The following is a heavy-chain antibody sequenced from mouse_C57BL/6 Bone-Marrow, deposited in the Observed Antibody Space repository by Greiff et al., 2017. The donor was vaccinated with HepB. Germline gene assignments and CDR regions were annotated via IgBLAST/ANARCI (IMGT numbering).Heavy chain of an antibody. Sequence: EVKLMESGAELVRPGSSVKMSCKTSGYTFTSYGINWVKQRPGQGLEWIGYIYIGNGYTEYNEKFKGKATLTSDTSSSTAYMQLSSLTSEDSAIYFCARWEIYYYGSSAAWFAYWGQGTLVTVSA. V-gene: IGHV1-58*01. D-gene: IGHD1-1*01. CDR1: GYTFTSYG. CDR3: ARWEIYYYGSSAAWFAY. J-gene: IGHJ3*01. CDR2: IYIGNGYT.